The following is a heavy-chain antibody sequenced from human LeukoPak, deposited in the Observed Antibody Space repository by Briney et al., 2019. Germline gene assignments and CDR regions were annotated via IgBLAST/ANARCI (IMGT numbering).Heavy chain of an antibody. CDR1: GFTFGDYA. D-gene: IGHD1-26*01. V-gene: IGHV3-49*03. Sequence: GGSLRLSCTASGFTFGDYAMSWFRQAPGKGLEWVGFIRSKAYGGTTEYAASVKGRFTISRDDSKSIAYLQMNSLKTEDTAVYYCTRGLYIAIVGALPYFQHWGQGTLVTVSS. J-gene: IGHJ1*01. CDR3: TRGLYIAIVGALPYFQH. CDR2: IRSKAYGGTT.